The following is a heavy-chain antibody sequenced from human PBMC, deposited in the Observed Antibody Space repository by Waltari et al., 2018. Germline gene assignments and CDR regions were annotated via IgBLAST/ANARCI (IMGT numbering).Heavy chain of an antibody. J-gene: IGHJ4*02. CDR2: VDRSGKT. D-gene: IGHD2-15*01. CDR3: ARDRGRGLYFDS. Sequence: QLQLQESGPGLVKPSGTLSLTCDVSGGSVSSTDWLSWVRQSPGKGLGWIGQVDRSGKTYDNPSFASRCTVSLEPSTDKFSLKVTSATAADTAVYYCARDRGRGLYFDSWGQGTLVTVSP. V-gene: IGHV4-4*02. CDR1: GGSVSSTDW.